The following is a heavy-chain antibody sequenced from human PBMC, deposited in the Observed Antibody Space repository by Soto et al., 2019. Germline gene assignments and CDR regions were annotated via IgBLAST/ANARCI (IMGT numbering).Heavy chain of an antibody. CDR3: ARVSPDDSSSDY. CDR2: IYYSGST. V-gene: IGHV4-59*01. Sequence: KPSETLSLTCTVSGGSISSYYWSWIRQPPGKGLEWIGYIYYSGSTNYNPSLKSRVTISVDTSKNQFSLKLSSVTAADTAVYYCARVSPDDSSSDYWGQGTLVTVSS. CDR1: GGSISSYY. D-gene: IGHD3-3*01. J-gene: IGHJ4*02.